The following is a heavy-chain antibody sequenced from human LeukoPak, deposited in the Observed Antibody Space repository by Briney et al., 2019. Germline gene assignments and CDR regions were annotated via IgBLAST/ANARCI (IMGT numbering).Heavy chain of an antibody. CDR1: GVSISSYY. J-gene: IGHJ4*02. CDR3: AKLVGITTVGDY. Sequence: SETLSLTCTVSGVSISSYYWSWIRQPPGKGLEWIAYISYSGGANYNPSLKSRVTISLDTSKNQFFLKLSSVTAADMAAYYCAKLVGITTVGDYWGQGTLVTVSS. D-gene: IGHD1-26*01. V-gene: IGHV4-59*08. CDR2: ISYSGGA.